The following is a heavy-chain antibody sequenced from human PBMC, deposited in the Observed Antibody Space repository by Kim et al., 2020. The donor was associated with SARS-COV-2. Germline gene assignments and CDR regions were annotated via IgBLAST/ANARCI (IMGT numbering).Heavy chain of an antibody. V-gene: IGHV4-59*13. Sequence: SETLSLTCTVSGGSISNSYWNGIRQPPGKGLEWMGYIYYPGNTDYNTSLKSRVPITLDTSENQFSLQLSSVTAADAAVYYCEGGDVGAARDVLSAFELWGQGKTVTGSS. CDR2: IYYPGNT. CDR3: EGGDVGAARDVLSAFEL. CDR1: GGSISNSY. J-gene: IGHJ3*01. D-gene: IGHD1-26*01.